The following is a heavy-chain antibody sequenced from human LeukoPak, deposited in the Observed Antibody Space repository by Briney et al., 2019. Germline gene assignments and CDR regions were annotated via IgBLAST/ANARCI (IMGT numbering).Heavy chain of an antibody. J-gene: IGHJ6*02. CDR1: GGSIGSSSHY. V-gene: IGHV4-39*01. D-gene: IGHD4-17*01. CDR3: AAQTMPRGDYILDYYYYGIDV. Sequence: PSETLSLTCTVSGGSIGSSSHYWGWIRQPPGKGLEWIGSIYFSGSTYYNPSLKSRVTISVDTSKNQFSLKLSSVTAADTALYYCAAQTMPRGDYILDYYYYGIDVWGQGTTVTVSS. CDR2: IYFSGST.